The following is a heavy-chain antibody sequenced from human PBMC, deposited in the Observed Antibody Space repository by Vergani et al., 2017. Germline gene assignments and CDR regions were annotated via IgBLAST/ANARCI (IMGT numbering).Heavy chain of an antibody. Sequence: QVQLQESSPGPVKPSQTLSLTCTVSGGSISSGGYYWSWIRQHPGKGLEWIGYIYYSGSTYYNPSLKSRVTISVDTSKNQFSLKLSSVTAADTAVYYCARGGNPTSLYFDYWGQGTLVTVSS. CDR1: GGSISSGGYY. CDR2: IYYSGST. D-gene: IGHD5-24*01. J-gene: IGHJ4*02. CDR3: ARGGNPTSLYFDY. V-gene: IGHV4-31*03.